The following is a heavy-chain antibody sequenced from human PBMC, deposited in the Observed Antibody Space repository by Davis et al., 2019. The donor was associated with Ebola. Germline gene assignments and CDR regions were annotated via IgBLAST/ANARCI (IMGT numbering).Heavy chain of an antibody. J-gene: IGHJ4*02. CDR2: IYYSGST. V-gene: IGHV4-59*08. CDR3: ARVYYDFWSGYPYYFDY. Sequence: SETLSLTCTVSGGSISSYYWSWIRQPPGKGLEWIGSIYYSGSTYYNPSLKSRVTISVDTSKNQFSLKLSSVAAADTAVYYCARVYYDFWSGYPYYFDYWGQGTLVTVSS. CDR1: GGSISSYY. D-gene: IGHD3-3*01.